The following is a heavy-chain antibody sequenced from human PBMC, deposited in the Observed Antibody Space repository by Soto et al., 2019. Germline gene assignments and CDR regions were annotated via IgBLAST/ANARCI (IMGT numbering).Heavy chain of an antibody. D-gene: IGHD5-12*01. J-gene: IGHJ3*02. CDR3: ANIGRIDRAFDI. Sequence: EVQLVESGGDLVQPGGSLRLSCAASGFTFSSYWMSWVRQAPGKGLEWVANIKPDGSEKIYVDSVKGRFTISRDNAKNSLYLQMNSLRAEDTAVYYCANIGRIDRAFDIWGQGTMVTVSS. CDR1: GFTFSSYW. V-gene: IGHV3-7*01. CDR2: IKPDGSEK.